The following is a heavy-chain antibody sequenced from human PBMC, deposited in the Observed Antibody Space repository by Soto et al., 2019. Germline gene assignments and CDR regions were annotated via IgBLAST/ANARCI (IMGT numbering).Heavy chain of an antibody. CDR3: AKGGSGSYPNAFAF. V-gene: IGHV4-39*01. J-gene: IGHJ3*01. D-gene: IGHD3-10*01. Sequence: PSETLSLTCTVSGGSISSSSYYWGWIRQPPGKGLEWIGSIYYSGSTYYNPSLKSRVTISVDTSKNQFSLKLSSVTAADTAVYYCAKGGSGSYPNAFAFWGQGSMVTVSS. CDR1: GGSISSSSYY. CDR2: IYYSGST.